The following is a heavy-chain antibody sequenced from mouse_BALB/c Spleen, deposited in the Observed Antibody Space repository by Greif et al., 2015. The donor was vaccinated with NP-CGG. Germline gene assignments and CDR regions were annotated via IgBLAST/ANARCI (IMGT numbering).Heavy chain of an antibody. CDR3: APYYYGSSVFAY. CDR2: IDPANGNT. D-gene: IGHD1-1*01. V-gene: IGHV14-3*02. Sequence: EVKLVESGAEVVKPGASVKLSCAASGFNIKDTYMHWVRQRPEQGLEWIGRIDPANGNTKYDPKFQGKATITADTSSNTAYLQLSSLTSEDTAVYYCAPYYYGSSVFAYWGQGTLVTVYA. J-gene: IGHJ3*01. CDR1: GFNIKDTY.